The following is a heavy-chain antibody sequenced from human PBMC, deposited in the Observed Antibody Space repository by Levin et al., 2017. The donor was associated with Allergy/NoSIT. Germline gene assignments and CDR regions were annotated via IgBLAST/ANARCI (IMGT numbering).Heavy chain of an antibody. CDR1: GFSFSAYA. D-gene: IGHD1-26*01. CDR2: IAYDGNNK. V-gene: IGHV3-30-3*01. J-gene: IGHJ4*02. Sequence: GGSLRLSCAASGFSFSAYAFHWVRQAPGKGLEWVAVIAYDGNNKVYADSVKGRFTISRDDSNNTLSLQMTILRTEDTAVYYCARIVRNCPDFWGQGALVAVSS. CDR3: ARIVRNCPDF.